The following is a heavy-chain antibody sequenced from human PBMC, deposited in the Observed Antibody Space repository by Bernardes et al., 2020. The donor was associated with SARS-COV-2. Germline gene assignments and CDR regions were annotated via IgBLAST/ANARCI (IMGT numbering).Heavy chain of an antibody. CDR2: IYYSAST. D-gene: IGHD3-22*01. Sequence: ETLSLTCTVSGGSISLSSWSWIRQPPGKGLEWIGCIYYSASTNYNLSLMSRVTISVDTSKNQFSLTLSSVTAADTAVYYCARGTDLYDSSGYPDVLAWFDPWGQGTLVTVSS. CDR1: GGSISLSS. CDR3: ARGTDLYDSSGYPDVLAWFDP. J-gene: IGHJ5*02. V-gene: IGHV4-59*01.